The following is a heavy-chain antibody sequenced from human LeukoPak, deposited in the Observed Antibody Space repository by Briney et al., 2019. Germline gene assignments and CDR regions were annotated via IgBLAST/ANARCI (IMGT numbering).Heavy chain of an antibody. D-gene: IGHD3-22*01. V-gene: IGHV3-23*01. Sequence: GGSLRLSCTASGFTSGFSFSTYAMSWVRQAPGKGLERVSTISSSGGSTYYADSVKGRFTISRDNSKSTLYLQMDTLRADDTAVYYCAKDGWFYDSSGLGAFDVWGQGTMVTVSS. CDR3: AKDGWFYDSSGLGAFDV. J-gene: IGHJ3*01. CDR2: ISSSGGST. CDR1: GFSFSTYA.